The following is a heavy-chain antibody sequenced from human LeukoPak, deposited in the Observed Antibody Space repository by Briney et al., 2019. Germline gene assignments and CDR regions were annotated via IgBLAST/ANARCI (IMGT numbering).Heavy chain of an antibody. CDR2: TSDDGSNK. Sequence: PGGSLRLSCTASGFTFNNYAMHWVRQAPGKGLEWVAVTSDDGSNKYYADSVKGRFTISRDNSKNTLYLQMNSLRAEDTAVYYCARDRGYIGNQEPDYWGQGTLVTVSS. J-gene: IGHJ4*02. D-gene: IGHD1-26*01. CDR3: ARDRGYIGNQEPDY. CDR1: GFTFNNYA. V-gene: IGHV3-30-3*01.